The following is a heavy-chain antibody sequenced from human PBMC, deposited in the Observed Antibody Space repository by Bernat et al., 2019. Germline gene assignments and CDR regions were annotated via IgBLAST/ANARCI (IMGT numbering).Heavy chain of an antibody. CDR3: ARTSGGNY. Sequence: DVQLLESGGGLVQPGGSLRLSCAASGFIFTKYDMTWVRQAPGKGLEWVSGITQSGATYYADSVKGRFTVSRDNSKDTLYLQMNGLRVEDTAVYYCARTSGGNYWGQVTLVTVSS. CDR2: ITQSGAT. V-gene: IGHV3-23*01. J-gene: IGHJ4*02. CDR1: GFIFTKYD. D-gene: IGHD3-16*01.